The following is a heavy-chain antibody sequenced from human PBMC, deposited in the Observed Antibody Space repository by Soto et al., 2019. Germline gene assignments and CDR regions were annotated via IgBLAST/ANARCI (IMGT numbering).Heavy chain of an antibody. CDR3: ARDLWGYCGTDCYPLDV. J-gene: IGHJ6*02. CDR2: MYNTGST. V-gene: IGHV4-59*01. D-gene: IGHD2-21*02. Sequence: SATLSLPCTVSGGSILSSYWSWIRQPPGKGLEWIGYMYNTGSTVYNPSFKSRVTISVDTSKNQFSLKLNSVTAADTAVYYCARDLWGYCGTDCYPLDVWGQGTTVTVS. CDR1: GGSILSSY.